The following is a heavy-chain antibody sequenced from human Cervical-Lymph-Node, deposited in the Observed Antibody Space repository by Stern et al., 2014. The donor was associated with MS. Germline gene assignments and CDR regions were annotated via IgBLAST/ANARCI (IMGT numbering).Heavy chain of an antibody. Sequence: EVQLVQSGPEVKRPGESLKISCQASGYTFTSYWIGGVRQMPGKGLEWIAIIFPGGSDIRYSPSFQGQVTISADKSSSTAYLQWNNLKALDTAIYYCARQRYFDYWGQGTLVTVSS. CDR1: GYTFTSYW. J-gene: IGHJ4*02. V-gene: IGHV5-51*01. CDR3: ARQRYFDY. CDR2: IFPGGSDI.